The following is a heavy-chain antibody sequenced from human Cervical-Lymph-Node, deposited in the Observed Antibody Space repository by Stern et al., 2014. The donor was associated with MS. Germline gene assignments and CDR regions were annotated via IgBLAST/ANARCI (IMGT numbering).Heavy chain of an antibody. J-gene: IGHJ4*02. D-gene: IGHD3-16*01. CDR3: ARSDRLWGSFDF. V-gene: IGHV4-31*03. CDR2: IHYSGST. Sequence: VQLQESGPGLVKPSQTLSLTCTVSGGSISSAGYYWSWIRQHPGKGLEWIGYIHYSGSTYYNPSLKSRVTISVDTSKNQFSLRLSSVTAADTALYFCARSDRLWGSFDFWGQGTLVTVSS. CDR1: GGSISSAGYY.